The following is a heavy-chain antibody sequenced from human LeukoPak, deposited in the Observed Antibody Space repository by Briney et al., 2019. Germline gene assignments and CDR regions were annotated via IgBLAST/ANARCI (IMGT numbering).Heavy chain of an antibody. Sequence: SETLSLTCTVSSGSVGSYFWSWIRQPAGKGLEWIGRISTSGSTNYNPSLKSRVTMSLDTSKSQFSLKLSSVTAADTAVYYCARGYSSNWYWFDPWGQGTLVTVSS. D-gene: IGHD6-13*01. V-gene: IGHV4-4*07. CDR3: ARGYSSNWYWFDP. CDR1: SGSVGSYF. CDR2: ISTSGST. J-gene: IGHJ5*02.